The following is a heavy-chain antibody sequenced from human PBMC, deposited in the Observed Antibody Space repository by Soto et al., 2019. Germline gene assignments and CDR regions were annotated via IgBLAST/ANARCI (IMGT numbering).Heavy chain of an antibody. CDR3: ARDRRRIAPAGTGHWFDP. CDR2: INPNSGGT. Sequence: ASVKVSCKASGYTFTGYYMHWVRQAPGQGLEWMGWINPNSGGTNYAQKFQGRVTMTRDTSISTAYMELSRLRSDDTAVYYCARDRRRIAPAGTGHWFDPWGQGPLVTVSS. CDR1: GYTFTGYY. V-gene: IGHV1-2*02. D-gene: IGHD6-13*01. J-gene: IGHJ5*02.